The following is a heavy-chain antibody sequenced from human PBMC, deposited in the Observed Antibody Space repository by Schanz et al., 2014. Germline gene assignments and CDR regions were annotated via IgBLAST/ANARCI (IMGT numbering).Heavy chain of an antibody. Sequence: QVQLQESGPGLVKPSETLILTCNVSAGSINSGPYSWSWVRQHPGKGLEWIGYISYSGRTSFNPSLKSRLTMSVDTSKNQFSLRLSSVTAADTAVYYCARHGGIPYYPMDVWGQGTTVTVSS. V-gene: IGHV4-31*03. CDR2: ISYSGRT. D-gene: IGHD3-16*01. CDR1: AGSINSGPYS. J-gene: IGHJ6*02. CDR3: ARHGGIPYYPMDV.